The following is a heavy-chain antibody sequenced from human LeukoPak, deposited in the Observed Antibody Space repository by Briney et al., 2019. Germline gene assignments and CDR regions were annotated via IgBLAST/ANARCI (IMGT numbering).Heavy chain of an antibody. CDR3: AKGDTPDNSYNYFAP. V-gene: IGHV3-23*01. Sequence: GGSLRLSCAASGFTFSSYSMNWVRQAPGKGLERVSSISYSGDGTKYADSVKGRCTISREDSKNTLYLQMNSLRAEDTAVYYCAKGDTPDNSYNYFAPWGQGTLVTVSS. CDR2: ISYSGDGT. D-gene: IGHD1-1*01. CDR1: GFTFSSYS. J-gene: IGHJ5*02.